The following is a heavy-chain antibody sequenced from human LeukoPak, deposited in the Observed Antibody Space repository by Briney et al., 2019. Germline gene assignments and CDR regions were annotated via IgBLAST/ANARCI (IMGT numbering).Heavy chain of an antibody. CDR2: IYYSGNT. V-gene: IGHV4-59*01. CDR1: GGSISTYY. J-gene: IGHJ4*02. Sequence: SETLSLTCTVSGGSISTYYWSWLRQPPGKGLEWIGYIYYSGNTNYNPSLKSRVTISVDTSKNQFSLKLSSVAAADTAVYYCARSSSSGSYWADYWGQGTLVTVSS. CDR3: ARSSSSGSYWADY. D-gene: IGHD1-26*01.